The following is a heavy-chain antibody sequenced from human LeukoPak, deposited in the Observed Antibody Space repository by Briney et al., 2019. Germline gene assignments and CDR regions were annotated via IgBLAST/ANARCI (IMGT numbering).Heavy chain of an antibody. J-gene: IGHJ3*02. CDR1: GFTFSSYS. D-gene: IGHD4-23*01. CDR3: ARDAGMVVTGEAFDI. Sequence: GGSLRLSCAASGFTFSSYSMNWVRQAPGKGLEWVSSISSSSSYIYYADSVKGRFTISRDNAKNSLYLQMNSLRAEDTAVYYCARDAGMVVTGEAFDIWGQGTMVTVSS. CDR2: ISSSSSYI. V-gene: IGHV3-21*01.